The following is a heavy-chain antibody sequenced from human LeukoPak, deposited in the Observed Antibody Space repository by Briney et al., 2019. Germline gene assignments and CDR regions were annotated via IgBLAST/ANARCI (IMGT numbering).Heavy chain of an antibody. CDR1: GFTFDSFA. CDR2: ISGDGINT. J-gene: IGHJ4*02. V-gene: IGHV3-43*02. CDR3: AKGDWNDVPRDS. D-gene: IGHD1-1*01. Sequence: GGSLRLSCATSGFTFDSFAMHWVRQVPGKGLEWISFISGDGINTYYADSVKGRFTISRDNSKYSLYLQMDTIKTEDSALYYCAKGDWNDVPRDSWGQGTLVTVSS.